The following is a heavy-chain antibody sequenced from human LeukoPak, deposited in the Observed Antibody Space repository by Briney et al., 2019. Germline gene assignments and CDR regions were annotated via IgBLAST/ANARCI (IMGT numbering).Heavy chain of an antibody. Sequence: ASVKVSCKASGYTFTSYYMHWVRQAPGQGLEWMGIINPSGGSTSYAQKFQGRVTMTRDTSTSTVYMELSSLRSEDTAVYYCAGAPVVVPAAGGNYFDYWGQGTLVTVSS. CDR1: GYTFTSYY. CDR2: INPSGGST. CDR3: AGAPVVVPAAGGNYFDY. D-gene: IGHD2-2*01. V-gene: IGHV1-46*01. J-gene: IGHJ4*02.